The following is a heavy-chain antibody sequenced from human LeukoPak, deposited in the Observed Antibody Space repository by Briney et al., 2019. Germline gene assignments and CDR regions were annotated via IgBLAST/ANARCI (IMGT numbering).Heavy chain of an antibody. CDR1: GGSISSSGYC. J-gene: IGHJ4*02. D-gene: IGHD5-12*01. Sequence: PSETLSLTCTVSGGSISSSGYCWGWIRQPPGKGLEWIGSIDYSGSTNYNPSLKSRVTISVDTSKNQFSLKLSSVTAADTAVYYCASRYSGYDWPRPIYYFDYWGQGTLVTVSS. CDR3: ASRYSGYDWPRPIYYFDY. V-gene: IGHV4-39*07. CDR2: IDYSGST.